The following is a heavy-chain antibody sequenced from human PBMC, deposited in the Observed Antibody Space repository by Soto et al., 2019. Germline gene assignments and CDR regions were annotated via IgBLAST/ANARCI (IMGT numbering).Heavy chain of an antibody. J-gene: IGHJ6*02. CDR3: ASSSLYGMDV. CDR2: IXXXXXT. CDR1: GGSISSGYYY. V-gene: IGHV4-30-4*01. Sequence: SETPSLTCSVSGGSISSGYYYWSWIRQPPGXGLEXIGXIXXXXXTXXTPSLKSRLIISIDTSKNQFYLKVGSVTAADTAVYYCASSSLYGMDVWGQGTTVTVSS.